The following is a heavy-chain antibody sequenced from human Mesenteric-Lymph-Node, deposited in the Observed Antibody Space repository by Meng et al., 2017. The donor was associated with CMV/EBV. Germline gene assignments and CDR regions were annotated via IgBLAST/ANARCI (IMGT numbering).Heavy chain of an antibody. V-gene: IGHV4-31*02. D-gene: IGHD2-15*01. Sequence: SIRLGCYSRSWIRQHPGKGLECIGYIYYSGSTYYNPSLKSRVFISVDTSKNQFSLKLTSVTAADTAVYYCASNFFYCSGGSCPFDYWGQGIQVTVSS. CDR3: ASNFFYCSGGSCPFDY. CDR2: IYYSGST. CDR1: SIRLGCYS. J-gene: IGHJ4*02.